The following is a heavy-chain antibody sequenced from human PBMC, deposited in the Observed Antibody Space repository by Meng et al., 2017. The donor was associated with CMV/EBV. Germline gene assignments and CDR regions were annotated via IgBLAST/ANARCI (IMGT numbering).Heavy chain of an antibody. J-gene: IGHJ4*02. CDR2: ISSSSSYI. V-gene: IGHV3-21*01. CDR1: GFTFSSYS. Sequence: GESLKISCAASGFTFSSYSMNRVRQAPGKGLEWVSSISSSSSYIYYADSVKGRFTISRDNAKNSLYLQMNSLRAEDTAVYYCARSGGSYAPLDYWGQGTLVTVSS. D-gene: IGHD1-26*01. CDR3: ARSGGSYAPLDY.